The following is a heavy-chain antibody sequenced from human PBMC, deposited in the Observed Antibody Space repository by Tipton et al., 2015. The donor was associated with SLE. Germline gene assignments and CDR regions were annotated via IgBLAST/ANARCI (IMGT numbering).Heavy chain of an antibody. CDR2: ISSSGSTI. CDR1: GFTFSSYE. D-gene: IGHD2/OR15-2a*01. J-gene: IGHJ4*02. CDR3: ARESEYAFDY. Sequence: GSLRLSCAASGFTFSSYEMNWVRQAPGKGLEWVSYISSSGSTIYYADSVKGRFTISRDNAKNSLYLQMNSLRAEDTAVYYCARESEYAFDYWGQGTLVTVSS. V-gene: IGHV3-48*03.